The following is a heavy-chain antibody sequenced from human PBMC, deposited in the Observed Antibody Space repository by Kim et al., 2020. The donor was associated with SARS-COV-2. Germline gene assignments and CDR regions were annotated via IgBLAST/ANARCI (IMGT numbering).Heavy chain of an antibody. CDR2: IRGKAYGGTT. D-gene: IGHD3-22*01. CDR3: TRDHFDSTGYYLGLQH. CDR1: GFNFDDYA. Sequence: GGSLRLSCTASGFNFDDYAMSWFRQAPGKGLEWVGFIRGKAYGGTTDSAASVKGRFTISRDDFRSIAYLQMNSLKTEDTAVYFCTRDHFDSTGYYLGLQHWGHGTLVIVSS. V-gene: IGHV3-49*03. J-gene: IGHJ1*01.